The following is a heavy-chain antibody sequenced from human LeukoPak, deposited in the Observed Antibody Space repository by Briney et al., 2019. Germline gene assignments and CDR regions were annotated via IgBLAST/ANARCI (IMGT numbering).Heavy chain of an antibody. CDR1: GYTFTTYF. J-gene: IGHJ4*02. CDR2: INPSDGST. CDR3: ARDYCSGGSCYSYYFDH. D-gene: IGHD2-15*01. V-gene: IGHV1-46*01. Sequence: ASVKVSCKASGYTFTTYFMHWVRQAPGQGLEWMGIINPSDGSTSFTQKFQGRVNMTRDTSTNIVYMELSSLRSEDTAVYYCARDYCSGGSCYSYYFDHWGQGTLVTVSS.